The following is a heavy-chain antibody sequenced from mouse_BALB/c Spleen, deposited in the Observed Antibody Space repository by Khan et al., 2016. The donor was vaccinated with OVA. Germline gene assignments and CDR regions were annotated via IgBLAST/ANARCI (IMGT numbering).Heavy chain of an antibody. CDR1: GISITTRNYR. Sequence: EVQLQESGPGLVKPSQTVSLTCTVTGISITTRNYRWSWIRPFPGNKLEWIGYIYYSGTITYNPSLTSRATITRDTSKNQFFLEMNFLTAEDTAKYDCARDEYYGYWYFDVWGAGTTVTVSA. CDR3: ARDEYYGYWYFDV. J-gene: IGHJ1*01. CDR2: IYYSGTI. D-gene: IGHD1-1*01. V-gene: IGHV3-5*02.